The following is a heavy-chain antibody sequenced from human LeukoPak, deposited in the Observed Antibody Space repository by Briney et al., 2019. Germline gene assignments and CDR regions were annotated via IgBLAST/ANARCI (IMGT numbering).Heavy chain of an antibody. J-gene: IGHJ4*02. CDR3: ASLPYYYNSGSGR. D-gene: IGHD3-10*01. Sequence: PSETLSLTCAVSSGSITSSYWWTWVRQPPGKGLEWIGEIYHSGGTNYNPSLKSRVTVSVDKSKNQFSLNLSTVTAADTAVYYCASLPYYYNSGSGRWGLGTLVTVSS. CDR1: SGSITSSYW. V-gene: IGHV4-4*02. CDR2: IYHSGGT.